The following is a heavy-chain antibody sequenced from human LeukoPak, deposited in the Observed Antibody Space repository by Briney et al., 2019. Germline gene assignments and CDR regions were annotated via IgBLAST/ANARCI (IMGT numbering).Heavy chain of an antibody. D-gene: IGHD6-13*01. CDR1: GFTFSDYW. Sequence: GGSLRLSCAASGFTFSDYWMTWVRQAPGRGLEWVANINQDGSEKNYVDSVKGRFTISRDNAKNSLYLQMNSLRAEDTAIYYCATRSSLTSSWYVYLFWDYWGQGALATVSS. V-gene: IGHV3-7*01. J-gene: IGHJ4*02. CDR2: INQDGSEK. CDR3: ATRSSLTSSWYVYLFWDY.